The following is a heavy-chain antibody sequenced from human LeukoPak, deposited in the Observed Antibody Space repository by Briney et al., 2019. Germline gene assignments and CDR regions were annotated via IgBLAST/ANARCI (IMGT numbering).Heavy chain of an antibody. CDR2: ISSSGSTI. V-gene: IGHV3-48*03. D-gene: IGHD6-13*01. CDR1: GFTFSSYE. Sequence: SGGSLRLSCAASGFTFSSYEMNWVRQAPGKGLEWVSYISSSGSTIYYADSVKGRFTISRDNAKNSLYLQMNSLRAEDTAVFYCARDLSWYDERSSWYYYGMDVWGQGTTVTVSS. CDR3: ARDLSWYDERSSWYYYGMDV. J-gene: IGHJ6*02.